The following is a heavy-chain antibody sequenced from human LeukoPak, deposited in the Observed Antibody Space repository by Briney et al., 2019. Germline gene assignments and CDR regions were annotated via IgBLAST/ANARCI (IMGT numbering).Heavy chain of an antibody. CDR2: VYYSGNT. CDR3: TREYGFMTTVFHAFDI. CDR1: GGSITSSNYY. Sequence: KPSETLSLTCTVSGGSITSSNYYWGWIRQPPGKGLEWIGSVYYSGNTYYNSSLKSRVTISVDTSKNQFSLKLSSVTAADTAIYYCTREYGFMTTVFHAFDIWGQGTMVTVSS. J-gene: IGHJ3*02. V-gene: IGHV4-39*07. D-gene: IGHD4-17*01.